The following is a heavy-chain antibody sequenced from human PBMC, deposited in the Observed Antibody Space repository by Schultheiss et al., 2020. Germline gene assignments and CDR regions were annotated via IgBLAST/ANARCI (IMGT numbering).Heavy chain of an antibody. D-gene: IGHD3-22*01. CDR2: IRYDGSNK. CDR1: GFTFSSYG. Sequence: GGSLRLSCAASGFTFSSYGMHWVRQAPGKGLEWVAFIRYDGSNKYYADSVKGRFTISRDNSKNTLYLQMNSLRAEDTAVYYCARDGVTMIVVPYFDYWGQGTLVTVSS. J-gene: IGHJ4*02. CDR3: ARDGVTMIVVPYFDY. V-gene: IGHV3-30*02.